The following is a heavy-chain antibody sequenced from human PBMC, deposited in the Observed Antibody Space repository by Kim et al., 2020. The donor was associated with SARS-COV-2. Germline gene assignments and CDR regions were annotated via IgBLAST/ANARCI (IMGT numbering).Heavy chain of an antibody. CDR3: ARQPDYDFWTGYYPLDY. V-gene: IGHV4-39*01. Sequence: LKSLVTISVDTSKNQFALKLSSVTAADTAVYYCARQPDYDFWTGYYPLDYWGQGTLVTVSS. J-gene: IGHJ4*02. D-gene: IGHD3-3*01.